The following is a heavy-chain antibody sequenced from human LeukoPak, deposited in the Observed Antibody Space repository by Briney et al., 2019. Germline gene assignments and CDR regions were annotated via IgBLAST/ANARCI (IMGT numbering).Heavy chain of an antibody. D-gene: IGHD6-19*01. CDR2: ISGTGGAT. Sequence: PGGSLRLSCATSGFTFSDHAMTWVRQPPGKGLEWVSAISGTGGATNYADSVKGRVTISRDNSKNTLYLRMSSLRAEDTALYYCAKDRFGWQRGFDSWGQGTLVTVSS. V-gene: IGHV3-23*01. CDR3: AKDRFGWQRGFDS. CDR1: GFTFSDHA. J-gene: IGHJ4*02.